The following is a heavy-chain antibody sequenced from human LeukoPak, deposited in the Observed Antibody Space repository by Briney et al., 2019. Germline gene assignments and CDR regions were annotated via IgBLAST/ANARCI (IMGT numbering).Heavy chain of an antibody. J-gene: IGHJ4*02. D-gene: IGHD2-15*01. CDR1: GFTFSSYS. V-gene: IGHV3-48*01. Sequence: GGSLRLSCAASGFTFSSYSMNWVRQAPGKGLEWVSYISSSSSTIYYADSVKGRFTISRDNAKNSLYLQMNSLRAEDTAVYYCAREVCSGGSCHKGYYFDYWGQGNLVTVSS. CDR3: AREVCSGGSCHKGYYFDY. CDR2: ISSSSSTI.